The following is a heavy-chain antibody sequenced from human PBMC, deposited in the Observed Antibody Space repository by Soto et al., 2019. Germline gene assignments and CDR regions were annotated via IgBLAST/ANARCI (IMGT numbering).Heavy chain of an antibody. CDR3: ASLSYYDSSGAFDY. J-gene: IGHJ4*02. V-gene: IGHV5-51*01. CDR1: GDIFTNYW. D-gene: IGHD3-22*01. CDR2: IYPGDSDT. Sequence: PXESLKICCKGSGDIFTNYWIGWVRQMPGKGLEWMGIIYPGDSDTKYSPSFQGQVTISADKSITTAYLQWSSLKASDTAMYYCASLSYYDSSGAFDYWGQGTLVTVPP.